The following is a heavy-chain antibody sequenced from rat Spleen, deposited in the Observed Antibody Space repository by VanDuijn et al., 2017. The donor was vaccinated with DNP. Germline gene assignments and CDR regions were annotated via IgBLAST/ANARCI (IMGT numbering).Heavy chain of an antibody. CDR3: ATGWVFDY. J-gene: IGHJ2*01. CDR1: GYSIKSSY. V-gene: IGHV3-1*01. D-gene: IGHD1-11*01. CDR2: ISYSGGT. Sequence: EVQLQESGPGLVKPSQSISLTCSVTGYSIKSSYKWNWIRKFPGNKLEWMAYISYSGGTGYNPSLKSRISITGDTSKNQFLLHLNSVTTEDTATYYCATGWVFDYWGQGVMVTVSS.